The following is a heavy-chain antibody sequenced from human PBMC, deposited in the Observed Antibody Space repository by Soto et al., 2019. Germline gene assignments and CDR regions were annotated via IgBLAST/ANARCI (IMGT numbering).Heavy chain of an antibody. CDR2: INIGDGNT. V-gene: IGHV1-3*04. D-gene: IGHD6-13*01. CDR3: ARGASSSWTSLDY. Sequence: ASVKVSCKASGYSFINYAIYWVRQAPGQRLEWMGRINIGDGNTKYSQRFQGRVTITRDTSASTAYMDLSSLTSDDTAVYYCARGASSSWTSLDYWGQGTLVTVYS. J-gene: IGHJ4*02. CDR1: GYSFINYA.